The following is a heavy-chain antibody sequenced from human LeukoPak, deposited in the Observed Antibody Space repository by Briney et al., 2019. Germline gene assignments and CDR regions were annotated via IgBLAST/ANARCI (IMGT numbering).Heavy chain of an antibody. D-gene: IGHD3-10*01. CDR3: AHYYGSGSYFDY. Sequence: PGGSLRLSCAASGFTFSSYAMSWVRQAPGKGLEWVSAISGSGGSTYYADSVKGRFTISRDNSKNTLYLQMNSLRAGDTAVYYCAHYYGSGSYFDYWGQGTLVTVSS. CDR1: GFTFSSYA. CDR2: ISGSGGST. V-gene: IGHV3-23*01. J-gene: IGHJ4*02.